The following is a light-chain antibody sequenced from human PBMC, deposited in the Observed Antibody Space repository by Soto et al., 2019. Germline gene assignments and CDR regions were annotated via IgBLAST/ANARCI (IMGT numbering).Light chain of an antibody. CDR2: AAS. J-gene: IGKJ1*01. CDR1: QDIKHE. CDR3: LQDYNYPWT. Sequence: AIQMTQSPSSLSAFVGDRVTITCRASQDIKHELGWYQQKPGKAPKLLIYAASRLQSGVPSRFIGSGSGTDFTLTISSLKPEDFASYYCLQDYNYPWTFGQGTKGEIK. V-gene: IGKV1-6*01.